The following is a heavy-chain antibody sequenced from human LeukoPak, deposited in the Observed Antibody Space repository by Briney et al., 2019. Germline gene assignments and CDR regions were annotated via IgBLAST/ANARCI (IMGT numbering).Heavy chain of an antibody. V-gene: IGHV5-51*01. D-gene: IGHD3-22*01. Sequence: GESLKISCKGSGYSFTNFWIAWVRQMPGKGLEWMRSIYPGDSDTTYSPSFQGQVTISADKSISTAYLQWSSLKASDTALYYCARRGILVGNNWVFDYWGQGTLVTVSS. CDR1: GYSFTNFW. CDR3: ARRGILVGNNWVFDY. J-gene: IGHJ4*02. CDR2: IYPGDSDT.